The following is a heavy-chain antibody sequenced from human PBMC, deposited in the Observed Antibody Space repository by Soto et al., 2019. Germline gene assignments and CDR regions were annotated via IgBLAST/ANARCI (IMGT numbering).Heavy chain of an antibody. CDR2: IYYSGST. D-gene: IGHD2-2*02. V-gene: IGHV4-59*01. CDR3: ARGPGYCISTSCYRNPFDY. Sequence: SETLSLTCTVSGGSISSYYWSWIRQPPGKGLEWIGYIYYSGSTNYNPSLKSRVTISVDTSKNQFSMKMSTVNAADTAVYYCARGPGYCISTSCYRNPFDYWGQGTRVTVS. J-gene: IGHJ4*02. CDR1: GGSISSYY.